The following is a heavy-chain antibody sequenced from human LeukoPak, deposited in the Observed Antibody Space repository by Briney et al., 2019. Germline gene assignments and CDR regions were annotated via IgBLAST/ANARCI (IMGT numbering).Heavy chain of an antibody. CDR3: AKDSPIYGFDY. D-gene: IGHD3-10*01. V-gene: IGHV3-30*18. CDR1: GFTFSSYG. J-gene: IGHJ4*02. Sequence: GGSLRLSCAASGFTFSSYGMHWVRQAPGKGLEWVAVISYDGSNKYYADPVKGRFTISRDNSKNTLYLQMSSLRAEDTAVYYCAKDSPIYGFDYWGQGTLVTVSS. CDR2: ISYDGSNK.